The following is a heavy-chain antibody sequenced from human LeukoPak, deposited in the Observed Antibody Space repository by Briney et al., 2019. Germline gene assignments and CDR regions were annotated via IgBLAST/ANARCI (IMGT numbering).Heavy chain of an antibody. CDR1: GGTFSSYA. V-gene: IGHV1-69*13. D-gene: IGHD3-22*01. J-gene: IGHJ5*02. Sequence: ASVKVSCKASGGTFSSYAISWVRQAPGQGLEWMGGIIPIFGTANYAQKFQGRVTITADESTSTAYMELRSLRSDDTAVYYCARDQYYDSKGWFDPWGQGTLVTVSS. CDR3: ARDQYYDSKGWFDP. CDR2: IIPIFGTA.